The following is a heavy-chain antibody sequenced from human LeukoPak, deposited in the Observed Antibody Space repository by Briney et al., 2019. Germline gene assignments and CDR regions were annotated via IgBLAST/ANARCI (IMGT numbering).Heavy chain of an antibody. J-gene: IGHJ6*02. V-gene: IGHV1-69*13. CDR1: GGTFSIYA. CDR3: ARGVLIAAAGTLGDYYYYGMDV. Sequence: SVKVSCKASGGTFSIYAISWVRQAPGQGLEWMGGIIPIFGTANYAQKFQGRVTITADESTSTAYMELSSLRSEDTAVYYCARGVLIAAAGTLGDYYYYGMDVWGQGTTVTVSS. CDR2: IIPIFGTA. D-gene: IGHD6-13*01.